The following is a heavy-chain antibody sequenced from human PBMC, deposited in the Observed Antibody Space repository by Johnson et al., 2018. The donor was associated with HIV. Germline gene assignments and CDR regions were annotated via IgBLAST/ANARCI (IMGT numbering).Heavy chain of an antibody. Sequence: VQLVESGGGLVQPGRSLRLSCTASGFTFGDYAMSWVRQAPGKGLEWVSAISGSRGSTYYADSVKGRFTISRDNSKNTLYLQMNSLRAEDTALYYCARDSGSSCTSLAFDIWGQGTMVTVSS. V-gene: IGHV3-23*04. D-gene: IGHD6-13*01. J-gene: IGHJ3*02. CDR2: ISGSRGST. CDR3: ARDSGSSCTSLAFDI. CDR1: GFTFGDYA.